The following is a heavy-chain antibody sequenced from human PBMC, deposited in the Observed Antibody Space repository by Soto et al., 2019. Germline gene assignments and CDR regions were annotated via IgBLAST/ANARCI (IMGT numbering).Heavy chain of an antibody. CDR2: INPKSGLT. J-gene: IGHJ4*02. CDR1: GYTFTDYY. Sequence: ASVKVSCKASGYTFTDYYIHWVRLAPGQGLDWMGWINPKSGLTSHAQNFRGRVTMTRDTSISTVYMELNRLTSDDRAIYYCARRDRSGSFDYWGQGTQVTVSS. CDR3: ARRDRSGSFDY. D-gene: IGHD5-12*01. V-gene: IGHV1-2*02.